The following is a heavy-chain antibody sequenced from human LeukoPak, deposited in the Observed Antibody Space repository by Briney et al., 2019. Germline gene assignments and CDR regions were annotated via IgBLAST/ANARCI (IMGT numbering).Heavy chain of an antibody. Sequence: SETLSLTCTVSGDSISSSNYYWGWIRQPPGKGLEWIGNIYYSGSTYYNTSLKSRVTISVDTSKNQFSLNLSSVTAADTAVYYCARVITGWLQFGYSYYYMDVWGKGTTVTVSS. D-gene: IGHD5-24*01. J-gene: IGHJ6*03. CDR1: GDSISSSNYY. CDR2: IYYSGST. CDR3: ARVITGWLQFGYSYYYMDV. V-gene: IGHV4-39*01.